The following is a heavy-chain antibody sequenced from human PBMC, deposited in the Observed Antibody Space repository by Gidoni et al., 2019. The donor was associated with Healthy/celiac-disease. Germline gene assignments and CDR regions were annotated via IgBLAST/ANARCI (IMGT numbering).Heavy chain of an antibody. CDR1: GFTFSNAW. V-gene: IGHV3-15*01. J-gene: IGHJ6*02. CDR3: TTGVDTAMVFYYYGMDV. CDR2: IKSKTDGGTT. D-gene: IGHD5-18*01. Sequence: EVQLVESGGGLVKPGGSLRLSCAASGFTFSNAWMSWVRQAPGKGLEWVGRIKSKTDGGTTDYAAPVKGRFTISRDDSKNTLYLQMNSLKTEDTAVYYCTTGVDTAMVFYYYGMDVWGQGTTVTVSS.